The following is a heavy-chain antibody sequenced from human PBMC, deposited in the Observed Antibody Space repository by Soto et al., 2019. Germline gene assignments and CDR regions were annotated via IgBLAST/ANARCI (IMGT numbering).Heavy chain of an antibody. J-gene: IGHJ4*02. V-gene: IGHV4-4*02. CDR1: GGSIISSNW. CDR3: ASRHGSRGDYFDY. Sequence: QVQLQESGPGLVKPSGTLSLTCAVSGGSIISSNWWSWVRQPPGKGLEWIGEIYHSGSTNYNPSLTGRVTISVDKSTNQSSLKLSSVTAADTAVYYCASRHGSRGDYFDYWGQGTLVTVSS. CDR2: IYHSGST. D-gene: IGHD1-26*01.